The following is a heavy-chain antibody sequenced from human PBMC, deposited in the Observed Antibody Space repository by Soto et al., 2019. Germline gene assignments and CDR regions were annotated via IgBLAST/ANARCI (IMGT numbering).Heavy chain of an antibody. V-gene: IGHV1-18*01. CDR3: ARSSYYGSGTYYKDY. CDR1: GYSFTSYG. Sequence: GASVKVSCKASGYSFTSYGISWVRQAPGQGLEWMGWMNTYNGITNYAQKLQGRVTMSTDTSTSTAYMELRRLISDDTAVYYCARSSYYGSGTYYKDYWGQGTQVTVSS. CDR2: MNTYNGIT. J-gene: IGHJ4*02. D-gene: IGHD3-10*01.